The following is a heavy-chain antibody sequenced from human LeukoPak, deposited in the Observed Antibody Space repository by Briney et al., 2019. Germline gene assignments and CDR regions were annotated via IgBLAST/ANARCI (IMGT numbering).Heavy chain of an antibody. J-gene: IGHJ4*02. V-gene: IGHV1-18*01. CDR2: ISAYNGNT. CDR1: GYTLGSYG. Sequence: ASVKVSCKASGYTLGSYGVTWVRQAPGQGLEWMGWISAYNGNTNYAQSLQGRVTMTTDTSTSTAYMELRSLRSDDTAVYYCGRDLLVNPTSAAYWGQGTLVTVSS. D-gene: IGHD2/OR15-2a*01. CDR3: GRDLLVNPTSAAY.